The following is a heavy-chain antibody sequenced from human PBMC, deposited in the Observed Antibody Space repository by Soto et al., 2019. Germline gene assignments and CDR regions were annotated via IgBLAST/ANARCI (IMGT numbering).Heavy chain of an antibody. V-gene: IGHV3-21*01. CDR1: GFTSSSYS. CDR3: ARIRITIFGVAPNWLDP. D-gene: IGHD3-3*01. J-gene: IGHJ5*02. Sequence: GGSLRLSCAASGFTSSSYSMNWVRQAPGKGLEWVSSISSSSSYIYYADSVKGRFTISRDNAKNSLYLQMNSLRAEDTAVYYCARIRITIFGVAPNWLDPWGQGTLVTVSS. CDR2: ISSSSSYI.